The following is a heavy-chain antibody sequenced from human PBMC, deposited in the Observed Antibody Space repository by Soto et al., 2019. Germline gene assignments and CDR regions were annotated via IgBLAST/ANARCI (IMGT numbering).Heavy chain of an antibody. CDR2: IQTKRQTYIT. Sequence: PGGSLRLSCAASGFSFSDHFMDWVRQAPGKGLQWVGRIQTKRQTYITEYAASLEGRFSISRDDSKNSLYLQVNRLKTEDTAVYLSACIRGTFGYWGPGTLVTVSS. D-gene: IGHD2-8*01. V-gene: IGHV3-72*01. CDR1: GFSFSDHF. J-gene: IGHJ4*02. CDR3: ACIRGTFGY.